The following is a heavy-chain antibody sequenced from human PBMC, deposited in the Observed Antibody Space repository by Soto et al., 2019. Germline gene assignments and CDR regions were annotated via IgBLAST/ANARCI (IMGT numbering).Heavy chain of an antibody. D-gene: IGHD3-10*01. CDR1: GGSISSSSYY. Sequence: SETLSLTCTVAGGSISSSSYYWGWNRQPPGKGLEWIGSIYYTGNTYYNPSLKSRVSISVDTSKNQFSLKLSSVTAADTAVYYCARKPMVRGIIGYFDSWGQGTLVTVSS. CDR3: ARKPMVRGIIGYFDS. V-gene: IGHV4-39*01. J-gene: IGHJ4*02. CDR2: IYYTGNT.